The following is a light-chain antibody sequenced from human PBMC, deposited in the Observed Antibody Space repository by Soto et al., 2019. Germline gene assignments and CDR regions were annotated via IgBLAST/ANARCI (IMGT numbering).Light chain of an antibody. CDR2: AAS. CDR1: HDISNY. CDR3: QKHNTVPLT. Sequence: DVQMTQSPSSLSASVGDRVTITCRASHDISNYVAWLQQKPGKAPKLLIYAASTLQPGVPSRFSGGGSGVDFTLTISSLQPEEVATYYCQKHNTVPLTFGPGTKVDI. J-gene: IGKJ3*01. V-gene: IGKV1-27*01.